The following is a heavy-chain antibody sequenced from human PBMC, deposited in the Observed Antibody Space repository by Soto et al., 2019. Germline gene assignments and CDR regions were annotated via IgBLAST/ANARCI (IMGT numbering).Heavy chain of an antibody. CDR1: GGSVNNKTYY. CDR2: VYYSGTT. D-gene: IGHD3-9*01. J-gene: IGHJ4*02. V-gene: IGHV4-61*01. CDR3: ARTTAVPNTLRSRYFFDF. Sequence: NPSETLSLTCSVSGGSVNNKTYYWSWIRQPPGKRLEWIGYVYYSGTTNYNPSLKSRVTISIDMSKNQFSLRLSSVTAADTALYYCARTTAVPNTLRSRYFFDFWGQGTLVTVS.